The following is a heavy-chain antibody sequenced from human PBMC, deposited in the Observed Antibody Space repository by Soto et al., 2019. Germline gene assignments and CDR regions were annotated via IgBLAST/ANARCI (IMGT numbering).Heavy chain of an antibody. D-gene: IGHD6-6*01. CDR2: INPNSGGT. CDR1: GYTFTGYY. J-gene: IGHJ3*02. Sequence: GASVNVSCKASGYTFTGYYIHWVRQAPGQGLEWMGWINPNSGGTNYAQKFQGRVTMTTDTSISTAYMELSRLRSDDTAVYYCARDLGGSSSDACDIWGQGTMVTVS. CDR3: ARDLGGSSSDACDI. V-gene: IGHV1-2*02.